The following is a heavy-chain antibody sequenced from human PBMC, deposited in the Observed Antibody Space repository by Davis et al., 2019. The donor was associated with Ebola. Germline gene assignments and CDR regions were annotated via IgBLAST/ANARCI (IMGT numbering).Heavy chain of an antibody. CDR3: ARDRYSSSWLQGFDP. CDR2: IRDSEVT. J-gene: IGHJ5*02. V-gene: IGHV3-23*01. CDR1: GFTFSAYH. Sequence: PGGSLRLSCAASGFTFSAYHMNWVRQAPGKGLEWVANIRDSEVTYYADSVKGRFTISRDNSKSTLYLQMDSLGAEDTAVYYCARDRYSSSWLQGFDPWGQGTLVTVSS. D-gene: IGHD6-13*01.